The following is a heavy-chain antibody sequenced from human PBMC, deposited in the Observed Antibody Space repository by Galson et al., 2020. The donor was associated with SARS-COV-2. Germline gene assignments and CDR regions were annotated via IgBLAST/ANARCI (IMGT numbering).Heavy chain of an antibody. Sequence: SQTLSLTCTVSGGSISSSSYYWGWIRQPPGKGLEWIGSISYPANTYYNPSLKSRVTISVDKSKNQFSLNLESVTAADTAVYYCARDTGGYEPHDAFDIWGQGTMFTVSS. CDR3: ARDTGGYEPHDAFDI. CDR1: GGSISSSSYY. V-gene: IGHV4-39*07. D-gene: IGHD5-12*01. J-gene: IGHJ3*02. CDR2: ISYPANT.